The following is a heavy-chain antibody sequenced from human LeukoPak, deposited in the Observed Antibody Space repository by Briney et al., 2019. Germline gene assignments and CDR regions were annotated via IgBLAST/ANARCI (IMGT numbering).Heavy chain of an antibody. CDR1: GGSISSYY. J-gene: IGHJ6*03. V-gene: IGHV4-59*01. CDR3: ARDRVDYYDSSGYYWDYYMDV. D-gene: IGHD3-22*01. Sequence: SETLSLTCTVSGGSISSYYWNWIRQPPGKGLEWIGYIYYSGSTNYNPSLKSRVTISVDTSKNQFSLKLSSVTAADTTVYYCARDRVDYYDSSGYYWDYYMDVWGKGTTVTVSS. CDR2: IYYSGST.